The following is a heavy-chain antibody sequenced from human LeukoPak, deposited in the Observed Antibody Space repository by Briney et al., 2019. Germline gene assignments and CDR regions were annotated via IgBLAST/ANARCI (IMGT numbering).Heavy chain of an antibody. D-gene: IGHD3-16*02. CDR3: ARDNSVGDIAWWFDP. CDR1: GYTLTEVS. CDR2: INPSGSST. Sequence: ASVKVSCKVSGYTLTEVSMHWVRQAPGQGLEWMGLINPSGSSTLYAQKFQGRVTMTRDMSTTTDYMELSSLRSEDTAVYYCARDNSVGDIAWWFDPWGQGTLVTVSS. V-gene: IGHV1-46*01. J-gene: IGHJ5*02.